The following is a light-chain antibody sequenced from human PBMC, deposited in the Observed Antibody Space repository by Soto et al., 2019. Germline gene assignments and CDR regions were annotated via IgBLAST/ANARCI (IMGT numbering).Light chain of an antibody. CDR2: EVS. CDR3: SSYTSSSTYD. J-gene: IGLJ1*01. V-gene: IGLV2-14*01. CDR1: SGDVGGYNY. Sequence: QSVLTQPASVSGSPGQSITISCTGTSGDVGGYNYVSRYQQHPGKAPKLMIYEVSNRPSGVSNRFSGSKSGNTASLTISGLQAEDEADYYCSSYTSSSTYDFGTGTKVTVL.